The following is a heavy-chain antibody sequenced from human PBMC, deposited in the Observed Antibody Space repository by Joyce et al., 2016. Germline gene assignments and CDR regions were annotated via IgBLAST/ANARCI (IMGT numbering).Heavy chain of an antibody. CDR1: GFTTFTSFA. J-gene: IGHJ6*02. CDR3: ARGDPRIATEFYGLDV. Sequence: QVQLVESGGGVVQPGRSLRLSCAASGFTTFTSFAMHWVRQAPGKGLEWVALISYDGGNKNYADAVKGLFTISRDNSKNTMYLQMNSLRVEDTAVYYCARGDPRIATEFYGLDVWGQGTTVTVSS. CDR2: ISYDGGNK. D-gene: IGHD6-13*01. V-gene: IGHV3-30*01.